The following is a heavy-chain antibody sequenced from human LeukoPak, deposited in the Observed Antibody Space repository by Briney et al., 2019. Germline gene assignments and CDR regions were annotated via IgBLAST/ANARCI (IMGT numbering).Heavy chain of an antibody. CDR2: IRAYNDYT. D-gene: IGHD3-10*01. CDR3: ARDRTRGSGSYYPNWFDP. Sequence: GAPVKMSCKASGYTFTSYGISWVRQAPGQGLEWMGCIRAYNDYTSYAQNFQGRVTMTTDTSTSTAYMELRSLRSDDTAVYYCARDRTRGSGSYYPNWFDPWGQGTLVTVSS. CDR1: GYTFTSYG. V-gene: IGHV1-18*01. J-gene: IGHJ5*02.